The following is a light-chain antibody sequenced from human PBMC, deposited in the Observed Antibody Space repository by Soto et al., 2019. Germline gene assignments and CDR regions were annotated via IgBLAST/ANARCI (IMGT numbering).Light chain of an antibody. CDR3: CSFAGSYTFWV. V-gene: IGLV4-60*02. Sequence: QSVLTQSSSASASLGSSVKLTCTLSSGHSSYIIAWHQQQPGKAPRYLMKLEGSGSYNKGSGVPDRFSGSSSGADRYLTISNLQFEDEADYYCCSFAGSYTFWVFGGGTKLTVL. CDR1: SGHSSYI. J-gene: IGLJ3*02. CDR2: LEGSGSY.